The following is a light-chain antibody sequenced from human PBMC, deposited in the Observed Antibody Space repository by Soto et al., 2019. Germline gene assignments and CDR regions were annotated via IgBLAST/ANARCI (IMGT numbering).Light chain of an antibody. J-gene: IGKJ3*01. V-gene: IGKV1-27*01. CDR3: QYYNSFSQFT. CDR2: SAS. CDR1: QDISHY. Sequence: DIQMTQSPSSLSASVGDRVTITCRASQDISHYLAWYQQKPGKVPKLLIYSASTLQSGVPSRYSGSGFGTDFTLSISSLQPEDVATYYCQYYNSFSQFTFDPGTKVDIK.